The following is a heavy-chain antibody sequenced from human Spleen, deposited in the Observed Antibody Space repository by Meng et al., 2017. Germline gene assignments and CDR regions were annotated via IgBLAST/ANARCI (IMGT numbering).Heavy chain of an antibody. CDR2: INHSGST. CDR3: ARGPTTMAHDFDY. J-gene: IGHJ4*02. D-gene: IGHD4-11*01. Sequence: QVQLQQWGAGLLQPSETLSLTCVVSDGSFSDYYWSWIRQPPGKGLEWIGEINHSGSTNYNPSLESRATISVDTSQNNLSLKLSSVTAADSAVYYCARGPTTMAHDFDYWGQGTLVTVSS. CDR1: DGSFSDYY. V-gene: IGHV4-34*01.